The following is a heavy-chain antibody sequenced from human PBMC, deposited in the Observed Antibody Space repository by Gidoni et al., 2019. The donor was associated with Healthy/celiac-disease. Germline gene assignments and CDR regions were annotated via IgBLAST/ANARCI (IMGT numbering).Heavy chain of an antibody. D-gene: IGHD3-22*01. Sequence: EVQLVESGGGLVKPGGSLRLSCAASGFTFSNAWMSWVRQAPGKGLEWVGRIKSKTDGGTTDYAAPVKGRFTISRDDSKNTLYLQMNSLKTEDTAVYYCTTDFYYYDSSAQGYYYGMDVWGQGTTVTVSS. CDR1: GFTFSNAW. CDR3: TTDFYYYDSSAQGYYYGMDV. CDR2: IKSKTDGGTT. V-gene: IGHV3-15*01. J-gene: IGHJ6*02.